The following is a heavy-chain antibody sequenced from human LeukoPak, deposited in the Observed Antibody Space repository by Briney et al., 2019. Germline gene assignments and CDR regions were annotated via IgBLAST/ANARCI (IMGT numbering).Heavy chain of an antibody. CDR3: ARDRQQLVRGDYFDY. Sequence: PSETLSLTCTVSGASISSGNYYWSWIRQPAGEGLEWIGRIQTSGSTSYNPSLKSRVTISIDTSKSQFSLKLTSVTAADTALYYCARDRQQLVRGDYFDYWGQGTLVTVSS. J-gene: IGHJ4*02. V-gene: IGHV4-61*02. CDR1: GASISSGNYY. D-gene: IGHD6-13*01. CDR2: IQTSGST.